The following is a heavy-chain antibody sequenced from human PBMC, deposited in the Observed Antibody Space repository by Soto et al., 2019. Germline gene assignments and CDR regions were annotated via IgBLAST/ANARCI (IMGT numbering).Heavy chain of an antibody. J-gene: IGHJ3*01. CDR1: GFTFNTYV. Sequence: EVQLLESGGGLVQPGGSLRLSCAASGFTFNTYVMNWVRQAPGKGLEWVSTISYSADKTHYADSVTGRFTISRDNSRDTLFLQKNSLRADDAAVYDCARRARTATTNWGAFDVWGQGTMVTVSS. D-gene: IGHD1-7*01. V-gene: IGHV3-23*01. CDR3: ARRARTATTNWGAFDV. CDR2: ISYSADKT.